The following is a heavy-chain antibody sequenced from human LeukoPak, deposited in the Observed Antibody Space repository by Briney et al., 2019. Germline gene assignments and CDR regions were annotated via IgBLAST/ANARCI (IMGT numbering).Heavy chain of an antibody. J-gene: IGHJ4*02. V-gene: IGHV3-23*01. Sequence: GGSLRLSCAASGFTFSSYAMSWVRQAPGRGLEWVSAISGSGGSTYYADSVKGRFTISRDNSKNTLYLQMNSLRAEDTAVYYCAKDPYDSSGRDFDYWGQGTLVTVSS. CDR3: AKDPYDSSGRDFDY. CDR2: ISGSGGST. D-gene: IGHD3-22*01. CDR1: GFTFSSYA.